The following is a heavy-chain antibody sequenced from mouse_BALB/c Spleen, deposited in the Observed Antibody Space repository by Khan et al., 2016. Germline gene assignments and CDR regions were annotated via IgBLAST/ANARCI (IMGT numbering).Heavy chain of an antibody. CDR2: INPDSSTI. V-gene: IGHV4-1*02. J-gene: IGHJ2*01. CDR1: GFDFSRYW. CDR3: GSLCYFGFVDH. D-gene: IGHD1-1*01. Sequence: EVKLLESGGGLVQPGGSLKLSCAASGFDFSRYWMNWVRQAPGKGLEWIGEINPDSSTINYTPSLKDKFIISRDNAKNTLYLQMSKVRSEDTARCYCGSLCYFGFVDHWVPGSTLPVSS.